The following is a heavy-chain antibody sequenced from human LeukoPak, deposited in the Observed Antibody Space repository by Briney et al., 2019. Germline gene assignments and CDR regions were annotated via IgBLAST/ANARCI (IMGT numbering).Heavy chain of an antibody. CDR3: AHRQWVYSRGWFDP. Sequence: SGPTLVNPTQTLMLTCTFSGFSLSTSGVGVGWIRQPPGKALEWLALIYWDDDKRYSPSLKSRLTITKDTSKNQVVLTMTNMDPVDTATYYCAHRQWVYSRGWFDPWGQGTLVTVSS. CDR2: IYWDDDK. D-gene: IGHD6-13*01. J-gene: IGHJ5*02. CDR1: GFSLSTSGVG. V-gene: IGHV2-5*02.